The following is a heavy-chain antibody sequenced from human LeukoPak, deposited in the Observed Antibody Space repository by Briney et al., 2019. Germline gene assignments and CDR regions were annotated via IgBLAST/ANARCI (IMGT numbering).Heavy chain of an antibody. V-gene: IGHV3-23*01. Sequence: GGSLRLSCAASGFTFSNYAMTWVRQAPGKGLEWVSGIRGSGGSTYYADSVKGRFTISRDNSKNTLYLQMNSMRAEDTAVYYCATNPRWDDWFDPWGQGTLVTVSS. CDR3: ATNPRWDDWFDP. J-gene: IGHJ5*02. CDR1: GFTFSNYA. CDR2: IRGSGGST. D-gene: IGHD1-26*01.